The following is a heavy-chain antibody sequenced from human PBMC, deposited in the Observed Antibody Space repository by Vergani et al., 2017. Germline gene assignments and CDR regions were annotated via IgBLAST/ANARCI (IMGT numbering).Heavy chain of an antibody. J-gene: IGHJ4*02. V-gene: IGHV3-23*01. CDR1: GFTFSSYA. CDR2: ISGSGGST. CDR3: SSTYDILTSDSYFDY. Sequence: EVQLLESGGGLVQPGGSLRLSCAASGFTFSSYAMSWVRQAPGKGLEWVSAISGSGGSTYYADSVKGRFTISRDNSKNTLYLQMNSLSAEDTAVYYCSSTYDILTSDSYFDYWGQGTLVTVSS. D-gene: IGHD3-9*01.